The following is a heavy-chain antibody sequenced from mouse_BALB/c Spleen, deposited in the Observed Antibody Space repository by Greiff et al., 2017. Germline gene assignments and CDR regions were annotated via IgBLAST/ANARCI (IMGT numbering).Heavy chain of an antibody. V-gene: IGHV1-18*01. CDR2: INPNNGGT. Sequence: VQLQQSGPELVKPGASVKIPCKASGYTFTDYNMDWVKQSHGKSLEWIGDINPNNGGTIYNQKFKGKATLTVDKSSSTAYMELRSLTSEDTAVYYCARVDYYGSLYAMDYWGQGTSVTVSS. D-gene: IGHD1-1*01. CDR3: ARVDYYGSLYAMDY. CDR1: GYTFTDYN. J-gene: IGHJ4*01.